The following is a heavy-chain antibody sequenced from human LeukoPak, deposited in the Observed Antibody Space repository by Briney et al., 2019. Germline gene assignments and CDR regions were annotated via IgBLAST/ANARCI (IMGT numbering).Heavy chain of an antibody. CDR1: GGSFSGYY. Sequence: SETLSLTCAVYGGSFSGYYWSWIRQPPGKGLEWIGEINHSGSTNYNPSLKSRVTISVDTSKNQFSLKLSSVTAADTAVYYCARDGSYDFWSGYYRYYFDYWGQGTLVTVSS. V-gene: IGHV4-34*01. J-gene: IGHJ4*02. CDR2: INHSGST. D-gene: IGHD3-3*01. CDR3: ARDGSYDFWSGYYRYYFDY.